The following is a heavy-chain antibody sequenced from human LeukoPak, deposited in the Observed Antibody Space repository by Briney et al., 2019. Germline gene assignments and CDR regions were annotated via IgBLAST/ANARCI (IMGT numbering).Heavy chain of an antibody. CDR1: GVSISSYY. J-gene: IGHJ4*02. V-gene: IGHV4-59*01. CDR2: IYYNGGT. CDR3: ANMDF. Sequence: SETLSLTCTASGVSISSYYWSWIRQPPGKGLEWIGYIYYNGGTTYNPSLKTRVTISVDTTNNQCSLKLSSVTAADTAVYYCANMDFWGQGTLVTVSS.